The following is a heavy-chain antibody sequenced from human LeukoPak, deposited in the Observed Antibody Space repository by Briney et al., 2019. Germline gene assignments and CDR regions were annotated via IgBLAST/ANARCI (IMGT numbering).Heavy chain of an antibody. CDR3: AREVTTVHFDY. CDR1: GGSISSSRCY. V-gene: IGHV4-39*01. J-gene: IGHJ4*02. CDR2: IYYSART. Sequence: SETLSLTCTVSGGSISSSRCYWGWPRQPPGKELEWIGSIYYSARTYYNPSLKSRVTISVDTSKNQFSLTMRSPTAADTAVYYCAREVTTVHFDYWGQGTLVTVSS. D-gene: IGHD4-17*01.